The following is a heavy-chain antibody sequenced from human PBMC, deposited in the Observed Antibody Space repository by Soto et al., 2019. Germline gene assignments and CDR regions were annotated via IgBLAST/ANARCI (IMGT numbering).Heavy chain of an antibody. D-gene: IGHD2-15*01. J-gene: IGHJ5*02. CDR1: GVTFSTYA. CDR3: AIGRRKPSGSNNWLDP. CDR2: ISNTGGGT. V-gene: IGHV3-23*01. Sequence: GGSLRLSCAASGVTFSTYAMNWVRQAPGKGLEWISTISNTGGGTFYADSVKGRFTISRDNSNNTVYLQMHSLRAEGTAVYFCAIGRRKPSGSNNWLDPWGRGTLVTVYS.